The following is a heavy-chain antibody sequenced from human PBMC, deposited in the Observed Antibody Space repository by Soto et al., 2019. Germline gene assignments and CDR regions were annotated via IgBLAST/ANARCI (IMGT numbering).Heavy chain of an antibody. J-gene: IGHJ6*02. Sequence: QVQVVQSGVEVRRPGSSVKVSCKAYGDTFKNCVISWVRQAPRQGLEWMGGIIPLFGTTDFAQRFQGRLTITTDESTTTAYMELSRLRSDDTATYYCAAELGFGKLSVVWGQGTTVIVSS. CDR1: GDTFKNCV. V-gene: IGHV1-69*01. CDR3: AAELGFGKLSVV. CDR2: IIPLFGTT. D-gene: IGHD3-10*01.